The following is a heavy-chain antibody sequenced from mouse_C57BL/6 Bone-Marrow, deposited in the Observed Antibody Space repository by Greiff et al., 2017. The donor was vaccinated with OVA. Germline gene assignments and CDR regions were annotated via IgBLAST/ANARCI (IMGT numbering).Heavy chain of an antibody. CDR3: ASNYGSSLWYFDV. CDR2: INYDGSST. J-gene: IGHJ1*03. D-gene: IGHD1-1*01. CDR1: GFTFSDYY. Sequence: EVMLVESEGGLVQPGSSMKLSCTASGFTFSDYYMAWVRQVPEKGLEWVANINYDGSSTYYLDSLKSRFIISRDNAKNILYLQMSSLKSEDTATYYCASNYGSSLWYFDVWGTGTTVTVSS. V-gene: IGHV5-16*01.